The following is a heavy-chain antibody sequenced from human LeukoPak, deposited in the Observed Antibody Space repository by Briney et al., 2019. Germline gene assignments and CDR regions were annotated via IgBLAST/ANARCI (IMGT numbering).Heavy chain of an antibody. D-gene: IGHD3-9*01. CDR1: GYSISSGYY. CDR3: ARGPPPVLRYFDWLSRMFDY. CDR2: INHSGST. J-gene: IGHJ4*02. Sequence: PSETLSLTCAVSGYSISSGYYWSWIRQPPGKGLEWIGEINHSGSTNYNPSLKSRVTISVDTSKNQFSLKLSSVTAADTAVYYCARGPPPVLRYFDWLSRMFDYWGQGTLVTVSS. V-gene: IGHV4-34*01.